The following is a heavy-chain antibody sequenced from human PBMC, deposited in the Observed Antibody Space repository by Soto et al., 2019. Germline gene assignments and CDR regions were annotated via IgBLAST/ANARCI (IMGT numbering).Heavy chain of an antibody. V-gene: IGHV3-23*01. Sequence: HPGGSLRLSCATSGFSFSNYAMSWVRHAPGKGLEWVAGISSSGYTYYVESLKGRFTISRDNSKNTLYLQMNSLRAEDTAVYYGAKDLIDYSNSYFDYWGQGTLVTVSS. J-gene: IGHJ4*02. CDR2: ISSSGYT. CDR1: GFSFSNYA. CDR3: AKDLIDYSNSYFDY. D-gene: IGHD4-4*01.